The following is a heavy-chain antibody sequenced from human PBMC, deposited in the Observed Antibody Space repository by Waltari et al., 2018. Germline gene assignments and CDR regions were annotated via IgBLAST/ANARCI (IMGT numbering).Heavy chain of an antibody. Sequence: QVQLQQSGPGLVKRSQTLELTCDISGDSVASNSDAWNWIRQSPSRGLEWLGMTYSRSKWYNAYSVSVKSRMSINPDTSKNQFSLQLNSVTPDDTAVYYCSRDRGSAAAGPGIFDYWGQGTLVTVSS. CDR3: SRDRGSAAAGPGIFDY. J-gene: IGHJ4*02. CDR1: GDSVASNSDA. CDR2: TYSRSKWYN. V-gene: IGHV6-1*01. D-gene: IGHD6-13*01.